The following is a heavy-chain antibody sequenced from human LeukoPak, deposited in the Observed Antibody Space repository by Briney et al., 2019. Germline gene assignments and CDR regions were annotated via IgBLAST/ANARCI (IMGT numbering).Heavy chain of an antibody. CDR2: INPSGGST. CDR3: ARAGVHYYGSGSYSEYYFDY. J-gene: IGHJ4*02. D-gene: IGHD3-10*01. V-gene: IGHV1-46*01. Sequence: ASVKVSCKASGYTFTSYYMHWVRQAPGQGLEWMGIINPSGGSTSYAQKFQGRVTMTRDTSTSTVYMELSSLRSEDTAVYYCARAGVHYYGSGSYSEYYFDYWGQGTLVTVSS. CDR1: GYTFTSYY.